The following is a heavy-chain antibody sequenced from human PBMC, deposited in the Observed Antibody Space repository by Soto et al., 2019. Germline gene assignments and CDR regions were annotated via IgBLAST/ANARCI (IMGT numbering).Heavy chain of an antibody. V-gene: IGHV1-69*01. Sequence: QVQLVQSGAEVKKPGSSVKVSCKASGGTFSSYAISWVRQAPGQGLEWMGGIIPIFGTANYAQKFQGRVTITADESTSTADMELSSLRSEDTAVYYCARLRLDAVDHPFDYWGHGTLVTVSA. CDR2: IIPIFGTA. CDR3: ARLRLDAVDHPFDY. J-gene: IGHJ4*01. D-gene: IGHD2-15*01. CDR1: GGTFSSYA.